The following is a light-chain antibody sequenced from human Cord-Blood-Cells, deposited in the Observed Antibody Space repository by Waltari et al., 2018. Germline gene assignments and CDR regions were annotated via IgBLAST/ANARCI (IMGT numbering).Light chain of an antibody. V-gene: IGLV2-8*01. CDR3: SSYAGSNNFV. Sequence: QSALPQPPSASGSPGQSVTISCTGTSRDVGGYHYGSWYQQHPGKAPKLMIYEFSKRPSGVPDLFSGSKSGNTASLTVSGLQAEDEADYYCSSYAGSNNFVFGTGTKVTIL. J-gene: IGLJ1*01. CDR2: EFS. CDR1: SRDVGGYHY.